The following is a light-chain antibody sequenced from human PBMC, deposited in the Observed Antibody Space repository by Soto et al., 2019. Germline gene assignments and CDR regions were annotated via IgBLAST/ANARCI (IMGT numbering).Light chain of an antibody. V-gene: IGLV2-14*01. CDR1: SSDVGGYNF. J-gene: IGLJ3*02. CDR3: SSYTVSTTLVL. CDR2: AVN. Sequence: QSVLTQPASVSGSPGQSITISCTGTSSDVGGYNFVSWYQQHPGKPPKLIIYAVNNRPSGVSDRFSASKSGNTASLTISGLQAEDEADYYCSSYTVSTTLVLFGGGTKLT.